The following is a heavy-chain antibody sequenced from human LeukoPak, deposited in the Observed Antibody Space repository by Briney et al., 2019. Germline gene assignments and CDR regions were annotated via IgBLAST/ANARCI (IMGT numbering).Heavy chain of an antibody. V-gene: IGHV3-74*01. Sequence: GGSLRLSCAASGFTFSNYWMHWVRQAPGKGLVWVSRINSDGINTSYADSVKGRFTISRDNAKNTLNQQMNSLRAEDTAVYYCARDLGQYYDTSDNWFDPWGQGTLVTVSS. J-gene: IGHJ5*02. CDR1: GFTFSNYW. D-gene: IGHD3-22*01. CDR3: ARDLGQYYDTSDNWFDP. CDR2: INSDGINT.